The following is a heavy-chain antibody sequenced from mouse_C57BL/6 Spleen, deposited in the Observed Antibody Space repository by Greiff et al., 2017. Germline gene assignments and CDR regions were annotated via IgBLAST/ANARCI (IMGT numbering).Heavy chain of an antibody. CDR1: GYTFTDYY. CDR2: IGPGSGST. CDR3: ARSGYDYDGRGPFAY. D-gene: IGHD2-4*01. Sequence: VKVVESGAELVKPGASVKISCKASGYTFTDYYINWVKQRPGQGLEWIGKIGPGSGSTYYNEKFKGKATLTADKSSSTAYMQLSSLTSEDSAVYFCARSGYDYDGRGPFAYWGQGTLVTVSA. V-gene: IGHV1-77*01. J-gene: IGHJ3*01.